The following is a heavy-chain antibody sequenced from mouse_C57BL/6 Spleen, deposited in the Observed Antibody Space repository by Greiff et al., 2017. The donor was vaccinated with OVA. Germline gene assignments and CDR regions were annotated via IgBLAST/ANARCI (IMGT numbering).Heavy chain of an antibody. D-gene: IGHD2-4*01. CDR2: IYPNSGST. J-gene: IGHJ2*01. V-gene: IGHV1-64*01. CDR1: GYTFTSYW. CDR3: ARADDYEGYFDY. Sequence: QVQLQQPGAELVKPWASVKLSFKASGYTFTSYWMHWVKQRPGQGLEWIGMIYPNSGSTNYNEKFKSKATLTVDKSSSTAYMQLSSLTSEDSAVYYCARADDYEGYFDYWGKGSTLTVSS.